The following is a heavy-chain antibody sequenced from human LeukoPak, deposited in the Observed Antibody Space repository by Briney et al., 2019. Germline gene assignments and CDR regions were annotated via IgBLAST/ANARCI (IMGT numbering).Heavy chain of an antibody. CDR3: ARDGSGFYYYYYMDV. V-gene: IGHV3-21*01. CDR2: ISTVSTYT. J-gene: IGHJ6*03. Sequence: GGSLRLSCAASGFTFTDYSLTWVRQAPGKGLEWVASISTVSTYTFYSDSVKGRFIISRDNAKNTLYLQMSSLSAEDTAVYFCARDGSGFYYYYYMDVWGRGTTVTVSS. CDR1: GFTFTDYS. D-gene: IGHD6-25*01.